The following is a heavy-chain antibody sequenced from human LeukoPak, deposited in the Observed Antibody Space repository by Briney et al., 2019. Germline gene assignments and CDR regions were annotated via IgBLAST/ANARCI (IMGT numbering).Heavy chain of an antibody. Sequence: PGGSLRLSCAASGFTFSSYGMHWVRQAPDKGLEWVAVISYDGSNKYYADSVKGRFTISRDNSKNTLYLQMNSLRAEDTAVYYCAKVKSRGSYPDAFDIWGQGAMVTVSS. D-gene: IGHD1-26*01. CDR2: ISYDGSNK. V-gene: IGHV3-30*18. CDR1: GFTFSSYG. J-gene: IGHJ3*02. CDR3: AKVKSRGSYPDAFDI.